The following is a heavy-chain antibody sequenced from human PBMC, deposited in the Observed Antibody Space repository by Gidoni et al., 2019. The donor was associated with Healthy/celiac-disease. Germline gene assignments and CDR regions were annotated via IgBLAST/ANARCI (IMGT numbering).Heavy chain of an antibody. CDR2: MNPNSGNT. Sequence: QVQLVQSGAEVKKPGASVKVSCKASGYTFTSYDINWVRQATGQGLEWMGWMNPNSGNTGYAQKFQGRVTMTRNTSISTAYMELSSLRSEDTAVYYCARTEGGGSTSHNVFYYYYGMDVWGQGTTVTVSS. CDR3: ARTEGGGSTSHNVFYYYYGMDV. D-gene: IGHD2-2*01. J-gene: IGHJ6*02. CDR1: GYTFTSYD. V-gene: IGHV1-8*01.